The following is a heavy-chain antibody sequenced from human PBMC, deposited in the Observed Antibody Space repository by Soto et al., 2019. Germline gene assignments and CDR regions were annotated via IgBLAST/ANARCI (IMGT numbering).Heavy chain of an antibody. Sequence: PSETLSLTCAVSGGSISSGGYSWSWIRQPPGKGLEWIGYIYHSGSTYYNPSLKSRVTISVDRSKNQFSLKLSSVTAADTAVYYCARQVTMWFGELSEGLNWFDPWGQGTLVTVSS. D-gene: IGHD3-10*01. CDR3: ARQVTMWFGELSEGLNWFDP. CDR1: GGSISSGGYS. V-gene: IGHV4-30-2*01. CDR2: IYHSGST. J-gene: IGHJ5*02.